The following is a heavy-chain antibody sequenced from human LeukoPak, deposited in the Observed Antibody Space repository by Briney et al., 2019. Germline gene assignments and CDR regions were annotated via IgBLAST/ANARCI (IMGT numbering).Heavy chain of an antibody. CDR1: GYSFTTSW. CDR3: ARLSYNDSSGHLDY. Sequence: TGESLKISCKGSGYSFTTSWIGWVRQMPGKGLEWMGAIYVGDFDTTYSPSFQGQVTISVDKSTITAYLQWSSLKASDSAMYYCARLSYNDSSGHLDYWGQGSLVTVSS. V-gene: IGHV5-51*01. D-gene: IGHD3-22*01. CDR2: IYVGDFDT. J-gene: IGHJ4*02.